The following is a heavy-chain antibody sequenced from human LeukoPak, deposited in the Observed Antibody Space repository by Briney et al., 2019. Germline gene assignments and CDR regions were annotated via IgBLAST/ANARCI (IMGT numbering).Heavy chain of an antibody. CDR1: GYTFTGYY. D-gene: IGHD3-22*01. V-gene: IGHV1-2*02. J-gene: IGHJ5*02. CDR3: AILRYYYDSSGYPP. CDR2: INPNSGGT. Sequence: ASVKVSCKASGYTFTGYYMHWVRQAAGQGLEWMGWINPNSGGTNYAQKFQGRVTMTRGTSISTAYMELSRLRSDDTAVYYCAILRYYYDSSGYPPWGQGTLVTVSS.